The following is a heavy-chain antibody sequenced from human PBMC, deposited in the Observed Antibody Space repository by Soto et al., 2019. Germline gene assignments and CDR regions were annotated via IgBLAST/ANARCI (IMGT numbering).Heavy chain of an antibody. J-gene: IGHJ5*02. CDR3: ARHGERTIRSLNWFDP. CDR2: IVVGSGNT. Sequence: SVKVSCKASGFTFTSSAVQWVRQARGQRLEWIGWIVVGSGNTNCAQKFQERVTIPRDMSTSTAYMELSSLRSEDTAVYYCARHGERTIRSLNWFDPWGQGTLVTVS. CDR1: GFTFTSSA. D-gene: IGHD4-17*01. V-gene: IGHV1-58*01.